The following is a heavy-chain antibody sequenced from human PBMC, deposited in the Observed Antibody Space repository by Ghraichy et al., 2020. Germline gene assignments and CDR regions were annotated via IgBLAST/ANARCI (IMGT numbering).Heavy chain of an antibody. J-gene: IGHJ4*02. CDR3: AKDRGGRAQSDY. D-gene: IGHD1-26*01. CDR2: ISGSGGST. V-gene: IGHV3-23*01. CDR1: GFTFSSYA. Sequence: LSLTCAASGFTFSSYAMSWVRQAPGKGLEWVSAISGSGGSTYYADSVKGRFTISRDNSKNTLYLQMNSLRAEDTAVYYCAKDRGGRAQSDYWGQGTLVTVSS.